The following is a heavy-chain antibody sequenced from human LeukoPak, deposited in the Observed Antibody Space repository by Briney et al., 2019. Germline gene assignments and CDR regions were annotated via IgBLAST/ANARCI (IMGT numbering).Heavy chain of an antibody. Sequence: PSETLSLTCTVSGGSIGSSSYYWGWIRQPPGEGLEWIGSIYYSWNTYYNPSLKSRITISVDTSKNQFSLKLSSVTAADTAVYYCARPQVDYCWYFDLWGRGTLVTVSS. CDR3: ARPQVDYCWYFDL. CDR2: IYYSWNT. J-gene: IGHJ2*01. CDR1: GGSIGSSSYY. V-gene: IGHV4-39*01. D-gene: IGHD2/OR15-2a*01.